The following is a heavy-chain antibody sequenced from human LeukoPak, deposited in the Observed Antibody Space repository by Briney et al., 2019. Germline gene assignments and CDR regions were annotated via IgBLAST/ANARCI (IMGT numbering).Heavy chain of an antibody. D-gene: IGHD4-23*01. CDR2: IIPIFGTA. CDR1: GGTFSSYA. CDR3: ARALSSAGGSYYFDS. Sequence: ASVKVSCKASGGTFSSYAISWVRQAPGQGLEWMGGIIPIFGTANYAQKFQGRVTITTDESTSTAYMELSSLRSEDTAVYYCARALSSAGGSYYFDSWGQGTLVTVSS. J-gene: IGHJ4*02. V-gene: IGHV1-69*05.